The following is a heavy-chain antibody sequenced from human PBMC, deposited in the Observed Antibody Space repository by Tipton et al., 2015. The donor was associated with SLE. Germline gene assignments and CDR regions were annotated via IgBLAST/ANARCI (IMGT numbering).Heavy chain of an antibody. Sequence: SLRLSCAASGFTFEDYTMHWVRQPPGEGLEWVSGITWNSGTSGYADSVKGRFTISRDNAKNSLYLQMDSLIPGDTALYYCVKGMTMTDYVVEGDYWGQGTLVTVSS. D-gene: IGHD3-16*01. CDR3: VKGMTMTDYVVEGDY. J-gene: IGHJ4*02. V-gene: IGHV3-9*01. CDR1: GFTFEDYT. CDR2: ITWNSGTS.